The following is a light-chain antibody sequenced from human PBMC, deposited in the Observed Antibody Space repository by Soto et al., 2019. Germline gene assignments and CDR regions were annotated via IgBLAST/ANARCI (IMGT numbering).Light chain of an antibody. J-gene: IGKJ2*01. Sequence: EIVLTQSPATLSLSPGERASLSCRASQSVSNSYLAWYQQKPGQAPRLLIFGASNRATGIPDRFSGSGSGTDFTITISRLEPEDFAVYYCQQYGTSPRTFGQGTKLEIK. CDR2: GAS. V-gene: IGKV3-20*01. CDR1: QSVSNSY. CDR3: QQYGTSPRT.